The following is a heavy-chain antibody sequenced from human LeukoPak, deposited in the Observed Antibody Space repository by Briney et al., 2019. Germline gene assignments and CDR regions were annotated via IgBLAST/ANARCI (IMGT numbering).Heavy chain of an antibody. CDR1: GFTFSSYA. CDR2: INSDGSTT. V-gene: IGHV3-74*01. Sequence: GGSLLLSCAASGFTFSSYAMSWVRQPPGKGLVWVSRINSDGSTTNYADSVKGRFTISRDNAKNTLFLQMNTLRAEDTAVYYCARGGSGYRYGYDYWGQGTLVTVSS. D-gene: IGHD5-18*01. J-gene: IGHJ4*02. CDR3: ARGGSGYRYGYDY.